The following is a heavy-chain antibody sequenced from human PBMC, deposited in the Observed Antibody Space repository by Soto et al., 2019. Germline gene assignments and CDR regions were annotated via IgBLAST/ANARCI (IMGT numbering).Heavy chain of an antibody. CDR2: INWNSGIT. J-gene: IGHJ5*02. CDR3: TKGRGALTVVSNWFDP. CDR1: GFTFEDHA. V-gene: IGHV3-9*01. Sequence: EVQLVESGGGLVQPGKSLKLSCVAIGFTFEDHAMHWIRQVPGKGLEWVAGINWNSGITDYADSVKGRFTISRDNANNSLHLEMNSLKSEDTALYYCTKGRGALTVVSNWFDPWGQGTPVTVSS. D-gene: IGHD3-22*01.